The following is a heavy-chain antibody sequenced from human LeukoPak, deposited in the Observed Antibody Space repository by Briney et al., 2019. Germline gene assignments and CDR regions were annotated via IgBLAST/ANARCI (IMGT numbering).Heavy chain of an antibody. Sequence: ASVKASCKASGYTFTGYYMHWVRQAPGQGLEWMGWINPNSGGTNYAQKFQGRVTMTRDTSISTAYMELSRLRSDDTAVYYCARGGDILTGYYGMIYRWGQGTLDTVSS. CDR3: ARGGDILTGYYGMIYR. CDR1: GYTFTGYY. V-gene: IGHV1-2*02. D-gene: IGHD3-9*01. J-gene: IGHJ4*02. CDR2: INPNSGGT.